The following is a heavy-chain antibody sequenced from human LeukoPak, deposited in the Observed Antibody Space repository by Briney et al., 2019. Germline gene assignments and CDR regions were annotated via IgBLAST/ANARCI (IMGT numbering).Heavy chain of an antibody. V-gene: IGHV4-39*07. CDR3: ARDTYSSGLH. CDR2: IYYSGST. J-gene: IGHJ4*02. D-gene: IGHD6-19*01. CDR1: GGSISSSSYY. Sequence: SETLSLTCTVSGGSISSSSYYWGWIRQPPGKGLEWIGSIYYSGSTYYNPSLKSRVTISVDTSKNQFSLKLSSVTAADTAVYYCARDTYSSGLHWGQGTLVTVSS.